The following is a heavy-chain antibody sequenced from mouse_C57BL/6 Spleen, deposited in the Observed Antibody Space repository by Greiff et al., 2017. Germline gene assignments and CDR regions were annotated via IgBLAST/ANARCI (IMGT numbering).Heavy chain of an antibody. Sequence: QVQLQQSGAELMKPGASVKLSCKATGYTFTGYWIEWVKQRPGHGLEWIGEILPGSGSTNYNEKFKGKATFTADTSSNTAYMHLSSLTTEDSAIYYCARRDTTVAYAMDYWGQGTSVTVSS. CDR2: ILPGSGST. V-gene: IGHV1-9*01. J-gene: IGHJ4*01. CDR3: ARRDTTVAYAMDY. D-gene: IGHD1-1*01. CDR1: GYTFTGYW.